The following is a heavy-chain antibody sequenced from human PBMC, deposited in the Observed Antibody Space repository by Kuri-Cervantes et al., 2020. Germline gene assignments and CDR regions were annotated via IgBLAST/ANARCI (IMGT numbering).Heavy chain of an antibody. CDR1: GYTFTSYD. Sequence: ASVKVSCKASGYTFTSYDINWVRQATGQGLEWMGWMNPNSGNTGYAQKFQGRVTMTRNTSISTAYMELSSLRSEDTAVYYCARVPVVPAATYFDYWGQGTLVTVSS. CDR2: MNPNSGNT. D-gene: IGHD2-2*01. CDR3: ARVPVVPAATYFDY. J-gene: IGHJ4*02. V-gene: IGHV1-8*01.